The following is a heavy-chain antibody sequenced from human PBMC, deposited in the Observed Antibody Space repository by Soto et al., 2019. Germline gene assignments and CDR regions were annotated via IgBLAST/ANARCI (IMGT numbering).Heavy chain of an antibody. D-gene: IGHD3-22*01. CDR2: ISGGGGTT. J-gene: IGHJ4*02. Sequence: PSETLSLTCVVSGASISDSHWWTWVRQAPGKGLEWISGISGGGGTTYYADSVKGRFIISRDNKNMVYLQMNSLSGDDTAVYYCAKADAGKRHSSAYDYWGQGTLVTVSS. CDR1: GASISDSHW. V-gene: IGHV3-23*01. CDR3: AKADAGKRHSSAYDY.